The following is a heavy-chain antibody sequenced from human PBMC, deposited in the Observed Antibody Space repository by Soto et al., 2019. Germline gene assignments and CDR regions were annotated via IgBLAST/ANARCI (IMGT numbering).Heavy chain of an antibody. D-gene: IGHD3-9*01. CDR2: INHSGST. V-gene: IGHV4-34*01. Sequence: PLEILSLTCAIYGGSFIGYYWSWIRQPPGKGLEWIGEINHSGSTNYNPSLKSRVTISVDTSKNQFSLKLSSVTAADTALFFQAEDGLRYFDWLSGGVGYYYGMDVWGQGTTVTVSS. J-gene: IGHJ6*02. CDR1: GGSFIGYY. CDR3: AEDGLRYFDWLSGGVGYYYGMDV.